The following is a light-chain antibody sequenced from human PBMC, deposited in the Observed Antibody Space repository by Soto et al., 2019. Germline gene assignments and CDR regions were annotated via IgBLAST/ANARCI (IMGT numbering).Light chain of an antibody. CDR3: QSYASSLSGWV. V-gene: IGLV1-40*01. CDR1: SSNIGAGYD. CDR2: GNS. J-gene: IGLJ3*02. Sequence: QSVLTQPPSVSGAPGQRVTISCTGSSSNIGAGYDVHWYQQLPGTAPKLLIYGNSNRPSGVPDRFSGSKSGTSASLAITGLRAEDEAEYYCQSYASSLSGWVFGGGTQLTVL.